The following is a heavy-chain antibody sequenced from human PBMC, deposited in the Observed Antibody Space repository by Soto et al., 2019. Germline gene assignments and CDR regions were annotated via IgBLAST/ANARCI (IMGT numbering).Heavy chain of an antibody. CDR3: ARNEVDDPSADFDI. CDR1: GGTFSSYA. CDR2: IIPIFGTA. V-gene: IGHV1-69*01. Sequence: QVQLVQSGAEVKKPGSSVKVSCKASGGTFSSYAISWVRQAPGQGLEWMGGIIPIFGTANYAQKFQSRVTITADESKRTAYMELRSLRSEDTAVYYCARNEVDDPSADFDIWGQGTMVTVSS. D-gene: IGHD1-1*01. J-gene: IGHJ3*02.